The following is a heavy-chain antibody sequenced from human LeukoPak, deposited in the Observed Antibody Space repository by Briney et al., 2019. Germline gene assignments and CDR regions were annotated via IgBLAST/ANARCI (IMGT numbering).Heavy chain of an antibody. Sequence: GASVKVSCKASGYSFTSYDINWVRQASGQGLEWMGWMNPNSGNTGYAQTFQGRVTITRNTSISTAYMELTSLRSEDTAVYYCARGGYYYQSSGYLVDYWGQGTLVTVSS. CDR1: GYSFTSYD. CDR2: MNPNSGNT. D-gene: IGHD3-22*01. V-gene: IGHV1-8*03. J-gene: IGHJ4*02. CDR3: ARGGYYYQSSGYLVDY.